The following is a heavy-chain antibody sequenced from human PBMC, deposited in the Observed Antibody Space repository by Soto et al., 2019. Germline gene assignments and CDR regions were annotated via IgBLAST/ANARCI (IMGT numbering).Heavy chain of an antibody. CDR3: ASPEMATMGGGYDAFDI. J-gene: IGHJ3*02. V-gene: IGHV1-8*01. D-gene: IGHD5-12*01. Sequence: ASVKVSCKASGYTFTSYDINWVRQATGQGFEWMGWMNPNSGNTGYAQKFQGRVTMTRDTSITTAYMELSSLRSEDTAVYYCASPEMATMGGGYDAFDIWGQGTMVTVSS. CDR1: GYTFTSYD. CDR2: MNPNSGNT.